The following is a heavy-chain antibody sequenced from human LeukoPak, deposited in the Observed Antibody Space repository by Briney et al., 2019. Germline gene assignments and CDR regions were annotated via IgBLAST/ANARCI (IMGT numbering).Heavy chain of an antibody. Sequence: PSETLSLTCTVSGGSISSYYWSWIRQPPGKGLEWIGYIYYSGSTNYNPSLKSRVTISVDTSKNQFSLKLSSVTAADTAVYYCARGVPAAKFILRYYFDYWGQGTLVTVSS. CDR2: IYYSGST. CDR1: GGSISSYY. V-gene: IGHV4-59*01. CDR3: ARGVPAAKFILRYYFDY. D-gene: IGHD2-2*01. J-gene: IGHJ4*02.